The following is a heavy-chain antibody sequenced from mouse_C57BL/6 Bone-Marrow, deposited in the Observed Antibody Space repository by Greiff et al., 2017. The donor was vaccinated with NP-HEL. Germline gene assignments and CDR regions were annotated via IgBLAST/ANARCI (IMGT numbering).Heavy chain of an antibody. D-gene: IGHD4-1*01. J-gene: IGHJ2*01. CDR3: ARGGLGPYFDY. CDR2: ISNGGGST. Sequence: EVKVVESGGGLVQPGGSLKLSCAASGFTFSDYYMYWVRQTPEKRLEWVAYISNGGGSTYYPDTVKGRFTISRDNAKNTLYLQMSRLKSEDTAMYYCARGGLGPYFDYWGQGTTLTVSS. CDR1: GFTFSDYY. V-gene: IGHV5-12*01.